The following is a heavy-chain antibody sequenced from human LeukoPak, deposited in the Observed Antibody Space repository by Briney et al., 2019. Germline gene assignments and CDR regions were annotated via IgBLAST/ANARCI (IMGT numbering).Heavy chain of an antibody. D-gene: IGHD3-22*01. CDR2: IYYSGST. Sequence: SETLSLTCTVSGGSISSSSYYWGWIRQPPGKGLEWIGSIYYSGSTYYNPSLKSRVTMSVDTSKNQFSLKLSSVTAADTAVYYCARDGYYYDSSPSFDYWGQGTLVTVSS. CDR1: GGSISSSSYY. J-gene: IGHJ4*02. V-gene: IGHV4-39*07. CDR3: ARDGYYYDSSPSFDY.